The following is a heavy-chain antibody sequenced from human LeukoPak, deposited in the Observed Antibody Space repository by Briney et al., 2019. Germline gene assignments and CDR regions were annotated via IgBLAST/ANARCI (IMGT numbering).Heavy chain of an antibody. CDR3: ARGGPYSSSWYSLPRYYYYMDV. Sequence: GGALRLSCAASGFTFSSYWMHWVRQAPGKGLLWVSRINSDGSSTSYADSVKGRFTISRDNAKNTLYLQMNSLRAEDTAVYYCARGGPYSSSWYSLPRYYYYMDVWGKGTTVTVSS. V-gene: IGHV3-74*01. CDR1: GFTFSSYW. J-gene: IGHJ6*03. D-gene: IGHD6-13*01. CDR2: INSDGSST.